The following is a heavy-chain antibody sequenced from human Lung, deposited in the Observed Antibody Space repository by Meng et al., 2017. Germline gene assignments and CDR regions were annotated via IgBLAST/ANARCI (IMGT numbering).Heavy chain of an antibody. CDR3: AGGPTTMAHDFDY. CDR2: INHSGST. V-gene: IGHV4-34*01. CDR1: GGSFSDYY. D-gene: IGHD4-11*01. J-gene: IGHJ4*02. Sequence: QGQLQPGGAGLLKPSETLSLTCVVSGGSFSDYYWSWIRQPPGKGLEWIGEINHSGSTNYNPSLESRATISVDTSQNNLSLKLSSVTAADSAVYYCAGGPTTMAHDFDYWGQGTLVTVSS.